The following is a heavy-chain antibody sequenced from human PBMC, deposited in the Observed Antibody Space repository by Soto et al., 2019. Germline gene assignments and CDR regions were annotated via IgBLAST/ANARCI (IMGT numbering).Heavy chain of an antibody. J-gene: IGHJ4*02. Sequence: QVPLQESGPRLVEASQTLSLTCTVSNASITSSGYYWSWVRQPPGKRLEWIGYIYHSGSTFYSPSLQSRLTMSVDTSKNQFSLTLRSVTAADTAVYHCVRMSGTYYVPDYWGQGTLVTVSS. CDR2: IYHSGST. V-gene: IGHV4-31*03. D-gene: IGHD1-26*01. CDR3: VRMSGTYYVPDY. CDR1: NASITSSGYY.